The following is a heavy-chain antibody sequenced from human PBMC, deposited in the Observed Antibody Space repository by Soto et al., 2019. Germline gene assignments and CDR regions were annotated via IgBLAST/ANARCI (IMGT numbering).Heavy chain of an antibody. J-gene: IGHJ4*02. Sequence: QVQLVESGGGVVQPGRSLRLSCAASGFTFSSYAMHWVRQAPGKGLEWVAVISYDGSNKYYADSVKGRFTISTDNSKNXLDLQMNSLRAEDTAVYYCARDPSIAVAGTMRFDYWGQGTLVTVSS. CDR1: GFTFSSYA. CDR3: ARDPSIAVAGTMRFDY. D-gene: IGHD6-19*01. V-gene: IGHV3-30-3*01. CDR2: ISYDGSNK.